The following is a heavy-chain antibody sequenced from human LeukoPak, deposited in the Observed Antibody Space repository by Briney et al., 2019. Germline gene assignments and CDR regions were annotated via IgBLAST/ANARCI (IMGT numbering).Heavy chain of an antibody. CDR2: ISYDGSNK. D-gene: IGHD3-16*01. CDR3: AKDWALSLGY. J-gene: IGHJ4*02. Sequence: GGSLRLSCATSGFTFSSYGMPWVRQAPGKGLEWVAVISYDGSNKYYADSVKGRFTISRDNSKNTLYLQMNSLRAEDTAVYYCAKDWALSLGYWGQGTLVTVSS. V-gene: IGHV3-30*18. CDR1: GFTFSSYG.